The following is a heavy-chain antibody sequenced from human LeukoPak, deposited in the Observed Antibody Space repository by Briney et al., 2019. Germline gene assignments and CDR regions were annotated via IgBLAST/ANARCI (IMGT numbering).Heavy chain of an antibody. CDR1: GGSISSSSYY. D-gene: IGHD3-10*01. J-gene: IGHJ4*02. CDR2: IYYSGST. Sequence: SETLSLTCTVSGGSISSSSYYWGWIRQPPGKGLEWIGSIYYSGSTYYNPSLKSRVTISVDTSKNQFSLKLSSVTAADTAVYYCARDLKLLWFGELFSRYFDYWGQGTLVTVSS. V-gene: IGHV4-39*07. CDR3: ARDLKLLWFGELFSRYFDY.